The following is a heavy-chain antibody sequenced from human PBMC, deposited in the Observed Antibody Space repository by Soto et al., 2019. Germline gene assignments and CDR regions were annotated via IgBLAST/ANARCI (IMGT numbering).Heavy chain of an antibody. V-gene: IGHV4-59*01. CDR2: VYYNGRT. J-gene: IGHJ4*02. Sequence: QVQLQESGPGLVKPSETLSLTCSVSGGSFINYYWSWIRQPPGKRLEWIGYVYYNGRTNYNSSLKSRVTISLDTSKSQFSLKLSSVTAADTAVYYCARTAGTFDFWGQGTPVTVSS. CDR3: ARTAGTFDF. CDR1: GGSFINYY. D-gene: IGHD6-19*01.